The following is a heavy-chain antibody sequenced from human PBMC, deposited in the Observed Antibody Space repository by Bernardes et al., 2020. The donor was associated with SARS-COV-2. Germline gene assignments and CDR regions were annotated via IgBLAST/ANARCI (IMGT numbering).Heavy chain of an antibody. D-gene: IGHD2-2*01. CDR3: RRAVVGAPIIKDIANPFQ. Sequence: GGSLRLSCAASGFTFSSHAMHWVRQAPGKGLEWVTVISDDGSNKYYGDSVKGRFTISRDNSKNTLYLPGQGHLNGNGDSTLERRAVVGAPIIKDIANPFQ. J-gene: IGHJ1*01. CDR2: ISDDGSNK. CDR1: GFTFSSHA. V-gene: IGHV3-30*03.